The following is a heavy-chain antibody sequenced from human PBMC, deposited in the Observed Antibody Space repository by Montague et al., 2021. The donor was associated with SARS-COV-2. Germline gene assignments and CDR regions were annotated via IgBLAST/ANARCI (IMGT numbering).Heavy chain of an antibody. D-gene: IGHD3-3*01. CDR2: IYYSGST. CDR1: GGSISSGGYY. CDR3: ARASGKKTIFGVVIFYFDY. J-gene: IGHJ4*02. V-gene: IGHV4-31*03. Sequence: TLSLTCTVSGGSISSGGYYWSWIRQHPGKGLEWIGYIYYSGSTXYNPPLKSRVTISVDTSKNQFSLKLSSVTAADTAVYYCARASGKKTIFGVVIFYFDYWGQGTLVTVSS.